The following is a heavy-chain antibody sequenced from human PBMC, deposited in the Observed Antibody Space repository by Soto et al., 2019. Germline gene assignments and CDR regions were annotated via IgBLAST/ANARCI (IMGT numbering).Heavy chain of an antibody. CDR2: ISGSGGST. Sequence: EVQLLESGGGLVQPGGSLRLSCAASEFTFSSYAMSWVRQAPGKGLEWVSAISGSGGSTYYADSVKGRFTISRDNSKNTLYLQINSLRAEDTAVYYCAKTPGFVVVIPIPLYFDYWGQGTLVTVSS. V-gene: IGHV3-23*01. J-gene: IGHJ4*02. D-gene: IGHD2-21*01. CDR3: AKTPGFVVVIPIPLYFDY. CDR1: EFTFSSYA.